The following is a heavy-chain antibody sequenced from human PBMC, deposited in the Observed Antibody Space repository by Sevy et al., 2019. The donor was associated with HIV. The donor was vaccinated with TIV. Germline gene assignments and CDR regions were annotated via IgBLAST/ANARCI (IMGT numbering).Heavy chain of an antibody. V-gene: IGHV3-30*18. CDR1: GFTFSSYG. Sequence: GGSLRLSCAASGFTFSSYGMHWVRQAPGKGLEWVAVISYDGSNKYYADSVKGRFTISRDNSKNTLYLQMNSLRAEDTAVYYCAKDTLYSSSWYAKGYYYGMDVWGQGTTVTVSS. J-gene: IGHJ6*02. CDR3: AKDTLYSSSWYAKGYYYGMDV. D-gene: IGHD6-13*01. CDR2: ISYDGSNK.